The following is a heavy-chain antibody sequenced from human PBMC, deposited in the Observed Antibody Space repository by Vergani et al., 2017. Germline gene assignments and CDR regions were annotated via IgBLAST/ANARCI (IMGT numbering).Heavy chain of an antibody. V-gene: IGHV3-43*01. CDR3: AKDGVRQWYSTSWYNWFYP. Sequence: EVQLVESGGVVVQPGGSLRLSCAASGFTFRDYTMHWIRQAPGKGLEWVSLIKWGGGTTYYAGSVKGRFTISRDDSKNSLFLQMNSLRTEDTAFYYCAKDGVRQWYSTSWYNWFYPWGQRTLVTVSS. CDR1: GFTFRDYT. J-gene: IGHJ5*02. D-gene: IGHD2-2*01. CDR2: IKWGGGTT.